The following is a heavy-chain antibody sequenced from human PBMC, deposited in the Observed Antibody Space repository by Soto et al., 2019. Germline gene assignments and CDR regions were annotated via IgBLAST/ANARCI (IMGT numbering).Heavy chain of an antibody. J-gene: IGHJ6*04. V-gene: IGHV1-46*01. CDR3: SSEHLMVTRSVVYGPLFDYYGMDV. D-gene: IGHD2-8*01. CDR1: GYTFTSYY. CDR2: INPSGGST. Sequence: ASVKVSCKASGYTFTSYYMHWVRQAPGQGLEWMGIINPSGGSTSYAQKLQGRVTMTRDPSTSTVYLELSSLRSEDTAVYYCSSEHLMVTRSVVYGPLFDYYGMDVWGKGTRATAS.